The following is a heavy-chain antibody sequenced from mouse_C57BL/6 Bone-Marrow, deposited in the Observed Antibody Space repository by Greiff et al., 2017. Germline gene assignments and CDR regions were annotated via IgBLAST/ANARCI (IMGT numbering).Heavy chain of an antibody. CDR2: ISSGGSYT. J-gene: IGHJ3*01. D-gene: IGHD2-1*01. V-gene: IGHV5-6*01. CDR1: GFTFSSYG. Sequence: EVQLVESGGDLVKPGGSLKLSCAASGFTFSSYGMSWVRQTPDKRLEWFATISSGGSYTYYPDSVKGRFTISRDNAKNTLYLQMSSLKSEDTAMYYCARLGNSAWFAYWGQGTLGTVSA. CDR3: ARLGNSAWFAY.